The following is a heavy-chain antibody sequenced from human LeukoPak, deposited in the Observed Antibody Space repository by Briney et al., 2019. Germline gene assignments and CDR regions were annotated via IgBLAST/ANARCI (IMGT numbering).Heavy chain of an antibody. CDR1: GFTFSSYG. CDR2: ISGSGGST. V-gene: IGHV3-23*01. CDR3: AKAGHHLVLDY. D-gene: IGHD6-13*01. J-gene: IGHJ4*02. Sequence: GGTLRLSCAASGFTFSSYGMSWVRQAPGKGLEWVSAISGSGGSTYYADSVKGRFTISRDNSKNTLYLQMSSLRAEDTALYYCAKAGHHLVLDYRGQGTLVTVSS.